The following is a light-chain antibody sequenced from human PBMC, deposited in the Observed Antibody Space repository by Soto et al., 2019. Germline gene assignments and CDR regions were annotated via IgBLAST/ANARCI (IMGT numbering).Light chain of an antibody. V-gene: IGLV2-23*01. CDR1: SSDVGSYNL. J-gene: IGLJ1*01. CDR2: EGS. CDR3: CSYAGSSTFYV. Sequence: QSALTQPASVCGSPGQSITISCNGTSSDVGSYNLVSWYQQHPGKAPKLMIYEGSKRPSGVSNRFSGSKSGNTASLTISGLQAEDEADYYCCSYAGSSTFYVFGTGTKLTVL.